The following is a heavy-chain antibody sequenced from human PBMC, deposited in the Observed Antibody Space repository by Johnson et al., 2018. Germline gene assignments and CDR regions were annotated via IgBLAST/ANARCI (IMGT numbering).Heavy chain of an antibody. Sequence: QVQLVESGGGVVQPGRSLRLSCAASGFTFSSYGMHWVRQAPGKGLEWVAVIWYDGSNKYYADSVKGRFTISRDNSKNSLYLQMNSLRAEDTAVYYCARDERRWNYPYFQHWGQGTLVTVSS. CDR1: GFTFSSYG. V-gene: IGHV3-33*01. CDR2: IWYDGSNK. CDR3: ARDERRWNYPYFQH. J-gene: IGHJ1*01. D-gene: IGHD1-7*01.